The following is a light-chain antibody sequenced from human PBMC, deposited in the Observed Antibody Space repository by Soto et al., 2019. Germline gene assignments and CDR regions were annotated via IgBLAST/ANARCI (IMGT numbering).Light chain of an antibody. J-gene: IGKJ2*01. CDR3: QERSNWPRT. CDR2: DAS. V-gene: IGKV3-11*01. CDR1: QSVSSY. Sequence: EIVLTQSPATVSLSPGETATLSCRASQSVSSYLGWYQQKPGQAPRLLIYDASNRATGIPVRFSGSGSGTDFTLTVSSLEPEDFAVHYCQERSNWPRTFGQGTKLESK.